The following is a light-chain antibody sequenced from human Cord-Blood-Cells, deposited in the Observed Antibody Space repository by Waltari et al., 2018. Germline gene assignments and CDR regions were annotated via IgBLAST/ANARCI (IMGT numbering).Light chain of an antibody. Sequence: DIVMTQSPLSLPVTPGEPASISCRSSQSLLHSNGYNYLDWYLQKPGQSPQLLIYLGSNRGSGVPDGFSGSGSGTDFTLKISRVEAEDVGVYYCMQALQTPLTFGGGTKVEIK. CDR1: QSLLHSNGYNY. CDR3: MQALQTPLT. V-gene: IGKV2-28*01. J-gene: IGKJ4*01. CDR2: LGS.